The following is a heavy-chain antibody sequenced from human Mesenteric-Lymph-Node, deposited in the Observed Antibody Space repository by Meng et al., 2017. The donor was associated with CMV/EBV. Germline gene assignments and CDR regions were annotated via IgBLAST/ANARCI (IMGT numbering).Heavy chain of an antibody. CDR1: GEPISRDFY. Sequence: SGEPISRDFYWGWIRQPPGKGLEWIGSIYYSGTTYYNPSLESRVTISVDTSKNQYSLKVSSVTAADTAVYYCARPGSRNGYNRPLDSWGQGTLVTVSS. CDR3: ARPGSRNGYNRPLDS. V-gene: IGHV4-39*01. CDR2: IYYSGTT. J-gene: IGHJ4*02. D-gene: IGHD5-24*01.